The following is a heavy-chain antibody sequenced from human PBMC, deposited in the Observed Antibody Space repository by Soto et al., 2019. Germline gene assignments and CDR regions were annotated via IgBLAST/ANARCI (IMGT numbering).Heavy chain of an antibody. D-gene: IGHD3-3*01. V-gene: IGHV1-18*01. CDR2: ISAYNGNT. CDR3: ARDHVDFWSGYYTGSWFDP. Sequence: GASVKVSCKASGYTFTSYGISWVRQAPGQGLEWMGWISAYNGNTNYAQKLQGRVTMTTDTSTSTAYMELRSLRSDDTAVYYCARDHVDFWSGYYTGSWFDPWGQGTLVTVSS. J-gene: IGHJ5*02. CDR1: GYTFTSYG.